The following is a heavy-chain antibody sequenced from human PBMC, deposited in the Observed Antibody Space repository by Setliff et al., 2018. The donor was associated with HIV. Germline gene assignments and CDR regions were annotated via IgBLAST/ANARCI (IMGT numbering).Heavy chain of an antibody. Sequence: TSETLSLTCAVYGGSFSGYYWSWIRQPPGKGLEWIGEVTHSGRTNYNPSLESRVTTSVDTCKKQFSLRLTSVTAADTAVYYCARGVRDNSGWSSYYFDYWGQGTRVTVSS. CDR2: VTHSGRT. D-gene: IGHD6-19*01. CDR1: GGSFSGYY. J-gene: IGHJ4*02. CDR3: ARGVRDNSGWSSYYFDY. V-gene: IGHV4-34*01.